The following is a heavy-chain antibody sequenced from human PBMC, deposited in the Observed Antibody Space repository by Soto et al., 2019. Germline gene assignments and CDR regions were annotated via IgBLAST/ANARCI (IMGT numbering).Heavy chain of an antibody. J-gene: IGHJ4*02. V-gene: IGHV4-34*12. CDR1: GGSFSGYF. CDR2: IFHGGST. Sequence: QVQLQQWGAGLLKPSETLSLTCAVFGGSFSGYFWCWIRQPPGKGLEWIGEIFHGGSTNYSPSLKSRVTISVDTSKNQFSLELSSVTAADTAVYYCARPHYDSNTFYYFFDYWGQGTLVTVSS. D-gene: IGHD3-22*01. CDR3: ARPHYDSNTFYYFFDY.